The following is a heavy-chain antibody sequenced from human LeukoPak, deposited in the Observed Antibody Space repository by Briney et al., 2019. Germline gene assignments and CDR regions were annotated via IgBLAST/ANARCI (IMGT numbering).Heavy chain of an antibody. V-gene: IGHV3-30*18. CDR3: AKIPTGYSSSWYGVYIPDYYGMDV. J-gene: IGHJ6*02. CDR2: ISYDGSNK. D-gene: IGHD6-13*01. Sequence: GGSLRLSCAASGFTFSSYGMHWVRQAPGKGLEWVAVISYDGSNKYYADSVKGRFTISRDNSKNTLYPQMNSLRAEDTAVYYCAKIPTGYSSSWYGVYIPDYYGMDVWGQGTTVTVSS. CDR1: GFTFSSYG.